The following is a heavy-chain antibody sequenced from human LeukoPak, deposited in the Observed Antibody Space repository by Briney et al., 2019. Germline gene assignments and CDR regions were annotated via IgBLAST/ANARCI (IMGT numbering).Heavy chain of an antibody. V-gene: IGHV3-74*01. J-gene: IGHJ4*02. CDR1: GFTFSSYW. D-gene: IGHD3-22*01. CDR2: INIDGSRT. CDR3: ARVDGSGNSVFAY. Sequence: GGSLRHSCAASGFTFSSYWMHWVRQAPGKGLVWVSRINIDGSRTDYADSVKGRFTISRDNARNILYLQMNSLRAEDTAVYYCARVDGSGNSVFAYWGQGTLVTASS.